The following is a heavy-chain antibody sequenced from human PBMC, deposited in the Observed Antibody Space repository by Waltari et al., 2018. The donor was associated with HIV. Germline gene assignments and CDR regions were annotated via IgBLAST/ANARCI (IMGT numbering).Heavy chain of an antibody. Sequence: QVQLVQSGAEVKKPGASVKVSCKASGSTFTGNQMHWVRQAPRQGLDWMGRISPNSGGTNYAQKFQGRVTMTRDTSISTAYMELSRLRSDDTAVYYCARGPYHHDSSDLGRGALDIWGQGTMVTVSS. J-gene: IGHJ3*02. CDR1: GSTFTGNQ. V-gene: IGHV1-2*06. CDR2: ISPNSGGT. CDR3: ARGPYHHDSSDLGRGALDI. D-gene: IGHD3-22*01.